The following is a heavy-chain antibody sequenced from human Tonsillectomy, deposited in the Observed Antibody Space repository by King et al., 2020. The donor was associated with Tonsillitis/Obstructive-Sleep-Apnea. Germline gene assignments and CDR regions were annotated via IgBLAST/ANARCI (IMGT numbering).Heavy chain of an antibody. CDR2: IYYSGST. Sequence: LQLQESGPGLVKPSETLSLTCTVSGGSISSSSYYWGWIRQPPGKGLEWIGSIYYSGSTYYNPSLKSRVTISVDTSKNQFSLKLSSVTAADTAVYYCARHSGGGASYYFDSWGQGTLVTVSS. V-gene: IGHV4-39*01. J-gene: IGHJ4*02. CDR1: GGSISSSSYY. D-gene: IGHD3-16*01. CDR3: ARHSGGGASYYFDS.